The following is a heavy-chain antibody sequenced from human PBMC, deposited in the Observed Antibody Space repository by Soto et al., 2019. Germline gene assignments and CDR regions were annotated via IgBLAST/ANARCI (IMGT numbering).Heavy chain of an antibody. V-gene: IGHV3-21*01. CDR3: ARSSGLGIDF. J-gene: IGHJ4*02. Sequence: GGSLRLSCAASGFTFSSYSMNWVRHAPGKGLEWVSAISSSKSYIYYEDSVKGRFTTSRDNARSALYLQMDSLRAEDTGVYYCARSSGLGIDFWGQGTLVTVSS. CDR2: ISSSKSYI. D-gene: IGHD6-19*01. CDR1: GFTFSSYS.